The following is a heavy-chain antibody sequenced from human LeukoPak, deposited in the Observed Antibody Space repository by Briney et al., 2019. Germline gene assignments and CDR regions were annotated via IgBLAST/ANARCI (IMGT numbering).Heavy chain of an antibody. D-gene: IGHD5-18*01. Sequence: GGSLRLSCAASGFTFSDYYMSWIRQALGKGLEWVSYISSSSSYTNYADSVKGRFTISRDNAKNSLYLQMNSLRAEDTAVYYCARGGYRIRYGMDVWGQGTTVTVSS. CDR3: ARGGYRIRYGMDV. J-gene: IGHJ6*02. CDR1: GFTFSDYY. V-gene: IGHV3-11*05. CDR2: ISSSSSYT.